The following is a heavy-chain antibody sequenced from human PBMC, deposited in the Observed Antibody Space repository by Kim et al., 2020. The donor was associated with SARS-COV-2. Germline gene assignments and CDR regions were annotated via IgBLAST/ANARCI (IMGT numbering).Heavy chain of an antibody. CDR1: GFTFANYE. CDR2: ISSSGGTV. Sequence: GGSLRLSCVASGFTFANYEMIWVRQAPGKGLEWLSYISSSGGTVYYADSVKGRFTISRDNARDSLFLQMSSLRAEDTAIYYCVRDHSNLFDYWGQGTLVTVSS. V-gene: IGHV3-48*03. J-gene: IGHJ4*02. CDR3: VRDHSNLFDY.